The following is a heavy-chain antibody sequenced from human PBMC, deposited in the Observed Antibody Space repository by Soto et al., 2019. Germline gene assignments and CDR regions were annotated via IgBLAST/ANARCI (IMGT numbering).Heavy chain of an antibody. D-gene: IGHD2-15*01. Sequence: QVQLQESGPGLVKPSQTLSLTCTVSGGSISSGGYYWSWIRQHPGQGLEWIGYIYYSGSTYYNTSLKSRVTISVDPSKNQFSLKLSSVTASDTAVYYCARRVVAATAHAFDIWGQGTMVTVSS. CDR1: GGSISSGGYY. CDR3: ARRVVAATAHAFDI. CDR2: IYYSGST. V-gene: IGHV4-31*03. J-gene: IGHJ3*02.